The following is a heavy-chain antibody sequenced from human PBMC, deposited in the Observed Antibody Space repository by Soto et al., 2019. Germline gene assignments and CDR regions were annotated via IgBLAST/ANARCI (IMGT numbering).Heavy chain of an antibody. CDR3: AKDKCGSCLYYYYGMDV. D-gene: IGHD2-2*01. Sequence: QVQLVESGGGVVQPGRSLRLSCAASGFTFSTYAMHWVRQAPGKGVEWVAVISYDGSNKYYADSVKARLTISRENSKKTLYLQMNSLRAEDTAVYYCAKDKCGSCLYYYYGMDVWGQGTTVTVSS. J-gene: IGHJ6*02. CDR1: GFTFSTYA. CDR2: ISYDGSNK. V-gene: IGHV3-30*18.